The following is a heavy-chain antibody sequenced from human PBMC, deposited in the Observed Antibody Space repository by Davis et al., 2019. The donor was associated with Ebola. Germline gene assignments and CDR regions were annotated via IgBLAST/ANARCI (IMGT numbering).Heavy chain of an antibody. CDR2: VTGDGNT. D-gene: IGHD1-26*01. V-gene: IGHV3-74*01. J-gene: IGHJ4*02. Sequence: HTGGSLRLSCVGSGFTFSHYWMHWVRHAPGRGLVWVARVTGDGNTFYADSVKDRVTISRDNAKSTLYLQMSSLRVEDTAVYYCARVTLVGTLDYWGQGTLVTVSS. CDR3: ARVTLVGTLDY. CDR1: GFTFSHYW.